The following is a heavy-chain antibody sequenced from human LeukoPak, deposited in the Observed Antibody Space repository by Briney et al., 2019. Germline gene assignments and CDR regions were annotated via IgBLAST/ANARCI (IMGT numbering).Heavy chain of an antibody. V-gene: IGHV4-59*01. CDR2: IYYSGST. D-gene: IGHD3-22*01. J-gene: IGHJ5*02. CDR3: ARDRYYYDSSGFGWFDP. Sequence: SETLSLTCTVSGGSISSYYWSWIRQPPGKGLEWIGYIYYSGSTNYNPSLKSRVTISVGTSKNQFSLKLSSVTAADTAVYYCARDRYYYDSSGFGWFDPWGQGTLVTVSS. CDR1: GGSISSYY.